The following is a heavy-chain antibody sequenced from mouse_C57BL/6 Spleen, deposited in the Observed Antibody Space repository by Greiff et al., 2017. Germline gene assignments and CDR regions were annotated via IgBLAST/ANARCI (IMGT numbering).Heavy chain of an antibody. CDR1: GYSITSGYY. D-gene: IGHD2-2*01. Sequence: ESGPGLVKPSQSLSLTCSVTGYSITSGYYWNWIRQFPGNKLEWMGYISYDGSNNYNPSLKNRISITRDTSKNQFVLKLNSVTTEDTATYYCARDGYYYAMDYWGQGTSVTVSS. V-gene: IGHV3-6*01. J-gene: IGHJ4*01. CDR2: ISYDGSN. CDR3: ARDGYYYAMDY.